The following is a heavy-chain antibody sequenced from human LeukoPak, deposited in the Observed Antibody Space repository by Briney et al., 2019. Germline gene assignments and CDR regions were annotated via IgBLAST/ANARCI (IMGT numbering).Heavy chain of an antibody. J-gene: IGHJ4*02. Sequence: SGGSLRLSCAASGFTFTHYGMNWVRQAPGEGPEWVSGLISSGASTYYADSVKGRFTVSRDNSKNMVYLQINSLTAEDTAIYYCGRDSRWAQPDYWGQGTLVTVSS. V-gene: IGHV3-23*01. CDR3: GRDSRWAQPDY. CDR2: LISSGAST. D-gene: IGHD5-24*01. CDR1: GFTFTHYG.